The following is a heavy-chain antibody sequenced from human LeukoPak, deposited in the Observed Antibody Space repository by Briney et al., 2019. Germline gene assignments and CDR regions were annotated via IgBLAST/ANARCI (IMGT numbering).Heavy chain of an antibody. CDR3: ARSKAYSSGWYVSPVDY. Sequence: GASVKVSCKASGYTFTSYGISWVRQAPGQGLEWMGIINPSGGSTSYAQKFQGRVTITRDTSTSTVYMELSSLRSEDTAVYYCARSKAYSSGWYVSPVDYWGQGTLVTVSS. V-gene: IGHV1-46*01. D-gene: IGHD6-19*01. J-gene: IGHJ4*02. CDR2: INPSGGST. CDR1: GYTFTSYG.